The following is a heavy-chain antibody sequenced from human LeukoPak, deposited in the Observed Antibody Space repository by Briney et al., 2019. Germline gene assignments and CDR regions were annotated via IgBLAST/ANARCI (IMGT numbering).Heavy chain of an antibody. CDR2: IAYDGSQD. V-gene: IGHV3-30*03. D-gene: IGHD1-26*01. Sequence: GRSLRLSCEASGFSFSSYGMHWVRQAPGKGLEWVAVIAYDGSQDYYADSAKGRFTISRDNPRNTLFLQMNNLRVDDTAVYYCARFSGTYQYFYYYMDVWGKGTTVTVS. CDR3: ARFSGTYQYFYYYMDV. J-gene: IGHJ6*03. CDR1: GFSFSSYG.